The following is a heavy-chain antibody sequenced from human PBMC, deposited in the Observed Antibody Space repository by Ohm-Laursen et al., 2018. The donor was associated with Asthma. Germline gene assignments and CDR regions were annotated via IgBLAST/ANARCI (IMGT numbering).Heavy chain of an antibody. CDR1: GGSISSYY. CDR2: IYYSGST. V-gene: IGHV4-59*12. CDR3: ARGYVDIVATSPKPAYYFDY. D-gene: IGHD5-12*01. Sequence: SETLSLTCTVSGGSISSYYWSWIRQPPGKGLEWIGYIYYSGSTYYNPSLKSRVTISVDTSKNQFSLKLSSVTAADTAVYYCARGYVDIVATSPKPAYYFDYWGQGTLVTVSS. J-gene: IGHJ4*02.